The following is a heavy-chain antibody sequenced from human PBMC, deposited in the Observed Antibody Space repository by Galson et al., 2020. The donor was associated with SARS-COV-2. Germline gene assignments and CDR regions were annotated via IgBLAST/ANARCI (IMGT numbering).Heavy chain of an antibody. CDR2: IYLNDDK. D-gene: IGHD5-18*01. V-gene: IGHV2-5*01. CDR3: AHRSSVDTAVGFDS. Sequence: SGPTLVKPTQPLTLTCTFSGFSLTTSGVGVGWFRQPPGNALEWLALIYLNDDKRHSPSLKSRLTITKDTSKNQVVLTMTHMDPVDTATYYCAHRSSVDTAVGFDSWGQGTLVTVSS. CDR1: GFSLTTSGVG. J-gene: IGHJ4*02.